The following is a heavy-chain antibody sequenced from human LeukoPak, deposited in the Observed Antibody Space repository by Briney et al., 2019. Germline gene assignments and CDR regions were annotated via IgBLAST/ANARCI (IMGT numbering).Heavy chain of an antibody. D-gene: IGHD3-10*01. CDR1: GDSMISYY. Sequence: SETLSLTCTVSGDSMISYYWSWIRQPTGKGLEWIGRVYSTGTTTYNPSLESRVTMSIDTSKNQFSLKLTSVTAADTAVYYCARDFLGRGVLFDYWGQGILVTVSS. J-gene: IGHJ4*02. V-gene: IGHV4-4*07. CDR2: VYSTGTT. CDR3: ARDFLGRGVLFDY.